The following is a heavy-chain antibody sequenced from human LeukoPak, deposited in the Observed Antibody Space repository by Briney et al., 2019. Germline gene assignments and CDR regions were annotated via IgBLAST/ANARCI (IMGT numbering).Heavy chain of an antibody. J-gene: IGHJ4*02. CDR1: GGSISSYY. CDR3: AREYLGSYGL. V-gene: IGHV4-59*01. CDR2: IYYSGST. D-gene: IGHD5-18*01. Sequence: PSETLSLTCTVSGGSISSYYWSWIRQPPGKGLEWIGYIYYSGSTNYNPSLKSRVTISVDTSKNQFSLKLSSVTAADTAVYYCAREYLGSYGLWGQGTLVTVSS.